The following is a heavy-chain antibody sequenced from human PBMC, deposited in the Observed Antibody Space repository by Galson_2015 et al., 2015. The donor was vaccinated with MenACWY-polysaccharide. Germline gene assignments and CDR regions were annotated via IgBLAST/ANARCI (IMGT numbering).Heavy chain of an antibody. CDR1: GFTFSSYA. Sequence: SLRLSCAASGFTFSSYAMHWVRQAPGKGLEYVSGIRSNGGSAYYANFVKGRFTISRDNSKNTLYLQMNSLRAEDTAVYYCARGGGYPRDDYWGQGTLVTVSS. CDR3: ARGGGYPRDDY. J-gene: IGHJ4*02. CDR2: IRSNGGSA. V-gene: IGHV3-64*01. D-gene: IGHD5-12*01.